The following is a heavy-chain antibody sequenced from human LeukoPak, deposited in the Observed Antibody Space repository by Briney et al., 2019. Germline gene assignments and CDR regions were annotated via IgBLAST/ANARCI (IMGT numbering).Heavy chain of an antibody. CDR1: TFALRNYW. Sequence: GGSLRLSCTGSTFALRNYWIHWVRQVPGKGLEWISRITSEGISSSYADSVKGRLTISRDNAKKTVYLQMSSLRAEDTAVYYCATLYYYGSGSYYNLPYYFDYWGQGTLVTVSS. CDR3: ATLYYYGSGSYYNLPYYFDY. V-gene: IGHV3-74*03. D-gene: IGHD3-10*01. J-gene: IGHJ4*02. CDR2: ITSEGISS.